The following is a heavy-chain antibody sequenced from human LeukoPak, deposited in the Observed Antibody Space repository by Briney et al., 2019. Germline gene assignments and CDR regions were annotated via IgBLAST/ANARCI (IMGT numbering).Heavy chain of an antibody. J-gene: IGHJ5*02. V-gene: IGHV4-4*09. CDR2: IYPSGST. Sequence: SETLSPTCSVSGGSISSYYWSWIRQPPGKGLEWIGYIYPSGSTSYNPSLESRVTISVDTSRNQFSLKLRSVTAADTAVYYCARGKNYGSGRNWFDPWGQGTLVTVSS. CDR3: ARGKNYGSGRNWFDP. D-gene: IGHD3-10*01. CDR1: GGSISSYY.